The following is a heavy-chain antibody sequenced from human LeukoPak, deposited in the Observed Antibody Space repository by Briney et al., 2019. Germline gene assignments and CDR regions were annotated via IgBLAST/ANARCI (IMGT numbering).Heavy chain of an antibody. CDR1: GFTFTSSA. J-gene: IGHJ4*02. CDR3: AGSSSSWSFDY. Sequence: SVKVSSKASGFTFTSSAMQWVRQARGQRLEWIGWIVVGSGNTNYAQKFQERVTITRDMSTSTAYMELSSLRSEDTAVYYCAGSSSSWSFDYWGQGTLVTVSS. CDR2: IVVGSGNT. D-gene: IGHD6-13*01. V-gene: IGHV1-58*02.